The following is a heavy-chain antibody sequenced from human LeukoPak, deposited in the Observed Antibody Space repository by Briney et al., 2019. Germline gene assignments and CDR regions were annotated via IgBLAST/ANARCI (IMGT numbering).Heavy chain of an antibody. Sequence: PSETLSLTCAVYGGSISSGGYSWSWIRQPPGKGLEWIGYIYYSGSTYYNPSLKSRVTISVDTSKNQFSLKLSSVTAADTAVYYCARGRGDWFDPWGQGTLVTVSS. D-gene: IGHD1-26*01. CDR3: ARGRGDWFDP. CDR2: IYYSGST. V-gene: IGHV4-30-4*07. CDR1: GGSISSGGYS. J-gene: IGHJ5*02.